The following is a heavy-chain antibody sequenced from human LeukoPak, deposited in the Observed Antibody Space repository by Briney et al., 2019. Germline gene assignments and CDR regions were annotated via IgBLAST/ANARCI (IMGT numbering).Heavy chain of an antibody. Sequence: PSETLSLTCTVSGGSISSSSYYWGWIRQPPGKGLEWIGTIHYSGSIYYNPSLKSRVTISVDMSRNQFSLRLTSVSAADTAVYHCARELILGPPDHWGQGTLVTVSS. V-gene: IGHV4-39*07. D-gene: IGHD2-8*02. CDR1: GGSISSSSYY. J-gene: IGHJ4*02. CDR2: IHYSGSI. CDR3: ARELILGPPDH.